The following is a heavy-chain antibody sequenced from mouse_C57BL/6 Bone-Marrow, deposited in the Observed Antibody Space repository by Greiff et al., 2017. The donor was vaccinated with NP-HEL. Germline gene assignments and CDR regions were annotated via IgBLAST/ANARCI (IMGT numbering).Heavy chain of an antibody. D-gene: IGHD1-1*01. Sequence: DVHLVESGGDLVKPGGSLKLSCAASGFTFSSYGMSWVRQTPDKRLEWVATISSGGSYTYYPDSVKGRFTISRDNAKNTLYLQMSSLKSEDTAMYYCARPHYYGINWGQGTTLTVSS. CDR3: ARPHYYGIN. CDR1: GFTFSSYG. V-gene: IGHV5-6*01. J-gene: IGHJ2*01. CDR2: ISSGGSYT.